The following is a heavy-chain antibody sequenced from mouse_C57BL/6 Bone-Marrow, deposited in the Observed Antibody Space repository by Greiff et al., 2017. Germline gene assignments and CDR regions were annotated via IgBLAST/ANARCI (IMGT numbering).Heavy chain of an antibody. V-gene: IGHV1-15*01. Sequence: QVQLQQSGAELVRPGASVTLSCKASGYTFTDYEMHWVKQTPVHGLEWIGAIDPKTGGTAYNQKFKGKAILTADKSSSTAYMELRSLTSEDSAVYYCTREVTTVVATDFDVWGTGTTVTVSS. CDR3: TREVTTVVATDFDV. CDR2: IDPKTGGT. CDR1: GYTFTDYE. D-gene: IGHD1-1*01. J-gene: IGHJ1*03.